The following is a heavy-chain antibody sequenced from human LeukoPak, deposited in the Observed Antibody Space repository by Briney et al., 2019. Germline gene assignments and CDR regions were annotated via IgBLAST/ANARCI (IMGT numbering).Heavy chain of an antibody. CDR3: AREGSVVTEMGY. D-gene: IGHD2-21*02. V-gene: IGHV1-2*02. CDR1: GYTFTVNY. J-gene: IGHJ4*02. CDR2: INPNSGGT. Sequence: SVNLSCTGSGYTFTVNYYYWVRQPHGPGIELMGWINPNSGGTNYAQQFQGRVTMTRDTSISTAYMELSRLRSDDTAVYYCAREGSVVTEMGYWGQGTLVTVSS.